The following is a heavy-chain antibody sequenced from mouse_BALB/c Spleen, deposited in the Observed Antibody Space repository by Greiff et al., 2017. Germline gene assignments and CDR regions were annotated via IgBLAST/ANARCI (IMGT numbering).Heavy chain of an antibody. CDR1: GYTFTSYW. CDR3: ARCGTTATLDY. J-gene: IGHJ2*01. CDR2: IDPSNGRT. Sequence: QVQLQQPGAELVKPGASVKLSCKASGYTFTSYWMHWVKQRPGQGLEWIGEIDPSNGRTNDNEKFKSKATLTVDKSSSTAYMQLSSLTSEDSAVYDCARCGTTATLDYWGQGTTVTVSS. D-gene: IGHD1-2*01. V-gene: IGHV1S81*02.